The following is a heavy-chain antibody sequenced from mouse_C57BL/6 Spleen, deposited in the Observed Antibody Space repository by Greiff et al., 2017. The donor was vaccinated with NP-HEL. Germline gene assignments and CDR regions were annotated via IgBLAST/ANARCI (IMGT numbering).Heavy chain of an antibody. CDR3: ARDWVRRGFAY. D-gene: IGHD2-14*01. CDR2: ISDGGSYT. V-gene: IGHV5-4*01. J-gene: IGHJ3*01. CDR1: GFTFSSYA. Sequence: DVHLVESGGGLVKPGGSLKLSCAASGFTFSSYAMSWVRQTPEKRLEWVATISDGGSYTYYPDNVKGRFTISRDNAKNNLYLQMSHLKSEDTAMYYCARDWVRRGFAYWGQGTLVTVSA.